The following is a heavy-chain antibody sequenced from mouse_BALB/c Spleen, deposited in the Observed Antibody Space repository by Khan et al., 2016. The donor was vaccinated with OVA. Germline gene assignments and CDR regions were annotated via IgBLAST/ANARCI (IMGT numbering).Heavy chain of an antibody. D-gene: IGHD1-2*01. V-gene: IGHV9-4*02. CDR3: AREDYYGYGFAY. CDR2: INTHSGVP. CDR1: GYTFTTAG. Sequence: QIQLVQSGPELKKPGETVRISCKASGYTFTTAGMQWVQKMPGKGLKWIGWINTHSGVPKYAEEFKGRFAFSLEPSASTAYLQMSNLKIEDTATYFWAREDYYGYGFAYWGQGTLVTVSA. J-gene: IGHJ3*01.